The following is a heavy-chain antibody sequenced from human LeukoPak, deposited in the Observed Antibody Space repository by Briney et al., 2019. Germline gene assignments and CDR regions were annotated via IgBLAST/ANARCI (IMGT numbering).Heavy chain of an antibody. Sequence: PGGSLRLSCAGSGFTFSRFSMYWVRQAPGKGLECVTSISATSSHIYDADSVRGRFTTSRDNALNSVSLQMNSLRVKDSAIYYCARGAGVGSYVPFDLWGQGTRVTVSS. D-gene: IGHD3-16*01. CDR3: ARGAGVGSYVPFDL. CDR2: ISATSSHI. V-gene: IGHV3-21*01. J-gene: IGHJ4*02. CDR1: GFTFSRFS.